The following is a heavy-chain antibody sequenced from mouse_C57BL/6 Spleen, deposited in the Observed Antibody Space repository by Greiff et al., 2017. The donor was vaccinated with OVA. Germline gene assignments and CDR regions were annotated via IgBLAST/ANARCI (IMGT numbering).Heavy chain of an antibody. V-gene: IGHV1-82*01. CDR3: ARSGPYSNSYYFDY. CDR1: GYAFSSSW. D-gene: IGHD2-5*01. Sequence: VHLVESGPELVKPGASVKISCKASGYAFSSSWMNWVKQRPGKGLEWIGRIYPGDGDTNYNGKFKGKATLTADKSSSTAYMQLSSLTSEDSAVYFCARSGPYSNSYYFDYWGQGTTLTVSS. J-gene: IGHJ2*01. CDR2: IYPGDGDT.